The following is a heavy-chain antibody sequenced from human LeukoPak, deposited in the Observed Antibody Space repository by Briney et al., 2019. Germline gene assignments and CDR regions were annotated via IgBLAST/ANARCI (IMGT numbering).Heavy chain of an antibody. Sequence: SETLSLTCTVSGGSISSYYWSWIRQPAGKGLEWIGRIYTSGSTNYNPSLKSRVTMSVDTSKNQFSLKLSSGTAADTAVYYCAREAPARYGENFDYWGQGTLVTVSS. CDR3: AREAPARYGENFDY. CDR1: GGSISSYY. D-gene: IGHD3-9*01. J-gene: IGHJ4*02. V-gene: IGHV4-4*07. CDR2: IYTSGST.